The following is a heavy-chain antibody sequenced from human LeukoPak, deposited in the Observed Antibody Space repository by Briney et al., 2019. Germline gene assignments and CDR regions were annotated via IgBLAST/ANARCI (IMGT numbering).Heavy chain of an antibody. CDR3: ARDPTYYYYDSSGYQDAFDI. J-gene: IGHJ3*02. D-gene: IGHD3-22*01. CDR1: GGSISSSSYY. Sequence: PSETLSLTCTVSGGSISSSSYYWGWIRQPPGKGLEWIGSIYHSGSTNYNPSLKSRVTISVDKSKNQFSLKLSSVTAADTAVYYCARDPTYYYYDSSGYQDAFDIWGQGTMVTVSS. V-gene: IGHV4-39*07. CDR2: IYHSGST.